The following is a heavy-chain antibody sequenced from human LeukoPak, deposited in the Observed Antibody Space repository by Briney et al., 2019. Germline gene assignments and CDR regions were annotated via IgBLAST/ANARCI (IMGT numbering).Heavy chain of an antibody. D-gene: IGHD3-16*01. V-gene: IGHV4-59*01. CDR1: GGSISSYY. CDR3: ARDQPSLGAFDI. Sequence: PSETLSLTCTVSGGSISSYYWSWIRQPPGKGLEWIGYIYYSGSTNYNPSLKSRVTISEDTSKNQFSLKLSSVTAADTAVYYCARDQPSLGAFDIWGQGTMVTVSS. J-gene: IGHJ3*02. CDR2: IYYSGST.